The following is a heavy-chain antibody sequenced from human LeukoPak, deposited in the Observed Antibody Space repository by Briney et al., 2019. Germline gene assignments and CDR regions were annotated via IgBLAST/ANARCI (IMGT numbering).Heavy chain of an antibody. CDR2: INPSGGST. CDR1: GYTFTNYY. J-gene: IGHJ5*02. Sequence: ASVKVSCKASGYTFTNYYMHWVRQAPGQGLEWMGIINPSGGSTSYAQKFQGRVTMTRDTSTSTVCMELSSLRSEDTAVYYCARTYCSGGSCYENWFDPWGQGTLVTVSS. D-gene: IGHD2-15*01. CDR3: ARTYCSGGSCYENWFDP. V-gene: IGHV1-46*01.